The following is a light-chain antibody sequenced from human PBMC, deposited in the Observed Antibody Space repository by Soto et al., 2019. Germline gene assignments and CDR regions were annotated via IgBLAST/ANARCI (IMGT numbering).Light chain of an antibody. CDR1: QTVSSNY. V-gene: IGKV3-20*01. CDR2: GAS. Sequence: EIVLTQSPGTLSLSPGERVTISCRASQTVSSNYLAWYQQKPGQAPRLLIYGASSRAAGIPDRFSGSGSGTDFTLTISRLEPQDFAVYYCQQYGSSPYTFGPGTKVDI. J-gene: IGKJ3*01. CDR3: QQYGSSPYT.